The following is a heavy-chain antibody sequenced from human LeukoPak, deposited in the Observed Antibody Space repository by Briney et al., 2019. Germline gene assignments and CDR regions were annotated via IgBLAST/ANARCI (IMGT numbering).Heavy chain of an antibody. CDR1: GGSISPYY. J-gene: IGHJ4*02. D-gene: IGHD1-1*01. CDR3: ARVGDWNDLVY. CDR2: ILYSGTTT. V-gene: IGHV4-59*01. Sequence: PSETLSLTCTVSGGSISPYYWSWIRQTPGKGLEWIGYILYSGTTTIYNPSLKSRVTISVDTSKNQFSLKLSSVTAADTAVYYCARVGDWNDLVYWGQGTLVTVSS.